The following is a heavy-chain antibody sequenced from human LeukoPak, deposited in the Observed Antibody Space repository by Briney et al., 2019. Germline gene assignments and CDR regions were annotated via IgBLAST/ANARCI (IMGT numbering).Heavy chain of an antibody. D-gene: IGHD1-26*01. V-gene: IGHV3-74*01. CDR2: INRDGSDS. J-gene: IGHJ4*02. CDR3: YLSGSFDY. CDR1: GYSFSSYW. Sequence: GGSLRLSCAGSGYSFSSYWMHWVRQAPGKGLVWVSRINRDGSDSAYADSVKGRFTISRDNAKNMLYLQMSSLGVEDTAVYYCYLSGSFDYWGQGTLVTVSS.